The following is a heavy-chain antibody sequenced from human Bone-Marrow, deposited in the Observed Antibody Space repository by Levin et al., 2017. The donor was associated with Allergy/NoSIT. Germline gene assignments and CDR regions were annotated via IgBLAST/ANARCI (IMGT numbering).Heavy chain of an antibody. V-gene: IGHV4-39*01. J-gene: IGHJ4*02. CDR3: ARRFAPSINWDFDY. CDR2: IYYSGST. Sequence: SETLSLTCTVSGDSIGSRAFYWGWMRQPPGKGLEWVASIYYSGSTYYNPSLKSRVTVSVDTSKNQFSLKLTSVTAADTAIYYCARRFAPSINWDFDYWGPGTLVTVSS. D-gene: IGHD3-10*01. CDR1: GDSIGSRAFY.